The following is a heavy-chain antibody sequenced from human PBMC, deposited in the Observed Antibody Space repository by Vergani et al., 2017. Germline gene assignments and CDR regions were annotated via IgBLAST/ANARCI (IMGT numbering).Heavy chain of an antibody. Sequence: QVQLVQSGAEVKKPGSSVKVSCKASGGTFSSYAISWVRQAPGQGLEWMGGIIPIFGTANYAQKFQGRVTITAEESTSTAYMELSSLRSEDTAVYYCATGAIAARRVEDDDAFDIWGQGTMVTVSS. V-gene: IGHV1-69*01. J-gene: IGHJ3*02. CDR1: GGTFSSYA. D-gene: IGHD6-6*01. CDR3: ATGAIAARRVEDDDAFDI. CDR2: IIPIFGTA.